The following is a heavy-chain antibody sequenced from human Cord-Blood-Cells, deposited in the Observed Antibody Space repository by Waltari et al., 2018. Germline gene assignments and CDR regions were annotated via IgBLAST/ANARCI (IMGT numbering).Heavy chain of an antibody. CDR2: INPNRGGT. D-gene: IGHD3-3*01. Sequence: QVQLVQSGAEVKKPGASVKVSCKASGYTFTGYYMHWVRQAPGQGLEWMGWINPNRGGTNDAQKFQGRVTMTRDTSISTAYMGLSRLRSDDTAVYYCARGYDFWSGYDYWGQGTLVTVSS. CDR3: ARGYDFWSGYDY. V-gene: IGHV1-2*02. J-gene: IGHJ4*02. CDR1: GYTFTGYY.